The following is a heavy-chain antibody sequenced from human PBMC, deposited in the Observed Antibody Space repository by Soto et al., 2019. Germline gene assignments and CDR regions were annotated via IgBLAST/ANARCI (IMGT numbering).Heavy chain of an antibody. D-gene: IGHD7-27*01. J-gene: IGHJ3*02. CDR1: GFTFSSYA. Sequence: GGSLRLSCAASGFTFSSYAMSWVRQAPGKGLEWVSAISGSGGSTYYADSVKGRFTISRDNSKNTLYLQMNSLRAEDTAVYFCAKDQANWGLKWAFDIWGQGTMVTVSS. CDR2: ISGSGGST. V-gene: IGHV3-23*01. CDR3: AKDQANWGLKWAFDI.